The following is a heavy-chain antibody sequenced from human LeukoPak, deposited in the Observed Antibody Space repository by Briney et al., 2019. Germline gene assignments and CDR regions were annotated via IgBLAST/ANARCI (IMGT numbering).Heavy chain of an antibody. Sequence: GASVKVSCKASGYTFTSYAMHWVRQAPGQRLEWMGWINAGNGNTKYSQKFQGRVTITRDTSASTAYMELSSLRSEDTAVHYCARGYSSGWYGGLYYFDYWGQGTLVTVSS. J-gene: IGHJ4*02. D-gene: IGHD6-19*01. CDR3: ARGYSSGWYGGLYYFDY. CDR2: INAGNGNT. CDR1: GYTFTSYA. V-gene: IGHV1-3*01.